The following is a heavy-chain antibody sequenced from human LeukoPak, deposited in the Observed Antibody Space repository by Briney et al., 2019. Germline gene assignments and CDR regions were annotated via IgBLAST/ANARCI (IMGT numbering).Heavy chain of an antibody. Sequence: PSETLSLTCTVSGGSISSSSYYWGWIRQPPGKGLEWIGSIYYSGSTYYNPSLKSRVTISVDTSKNQFSLKLSSVTAADTAVYYCARARRYYGSGSYLDYWGQGTLVTVSS. D-gene: IGHD3-10*01. CDR3: ARARRYYGSGSYLDY. J-gene: IGHJ4*02. V-gene: IGHV4-39*07. CDR1: GGSISSSSYY. CDR2: IYYSGST.